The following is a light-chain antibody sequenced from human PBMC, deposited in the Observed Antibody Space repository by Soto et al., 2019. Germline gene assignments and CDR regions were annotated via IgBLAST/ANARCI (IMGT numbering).Light chain of an antibody. CDR1: SSDVGSYNL. J-gene: IGLJ3*02. CDR3: CSYAGSYTWV. V-gene: IGLV2-23*01. Sequence: QSALTQPASVSGSPGQSITISCTGTSSDVGSYNLVSWYQQHPGKAPKLMIHEDSKRPSGVSNRFSGSKSGNTASLTISGLRTEDEADYYCCSYAGSYTWVFGGGTKLTVL. CDR2: EDS.